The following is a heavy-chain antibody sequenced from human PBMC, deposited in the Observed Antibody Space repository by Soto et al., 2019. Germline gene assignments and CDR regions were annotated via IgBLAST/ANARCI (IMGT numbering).Heavy chain of an antibody. CDR2: ISSSSSTI. Sequence: GSLRLSCAASGFTFSSYSMNWVRQAPGKGLEWVSYISSSSSTIYYADSVKGRFTISRDNAKNSLYLQMNSLRDEDTAVYYCARDHPEFWSGYYYGMDVWGQGTTVTVSS. V-gene: IGHV3-48*02. J-gene: IGHJ6*02. D-gene: IGHD3-3*01. CDR1: GFTFSSYS. CDR3: ARDHPEFWSGYYYGMDV.